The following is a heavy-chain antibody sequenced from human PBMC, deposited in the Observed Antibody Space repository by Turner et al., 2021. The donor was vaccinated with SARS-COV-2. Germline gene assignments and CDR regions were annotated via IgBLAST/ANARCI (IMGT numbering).Heavy chain of an antibody. V-gene: IGHV5-51*01. J-gene: IGHJ3*02. CDR3: ARQKYCSGGSCFVFGDAFDI. CDR1: GYIFSGFW. CDR2: IYPDDSDT. Sequence: EVQLVQSGAEVKKPGESLKISFRGSGYIFSGFWIGWVRQMPGKGLEWMGIIYPDDSDTRYSPSFQGQVTISADKSINTAYLQWSSLKASDTAMYYCARQKYCSGGSCFVFGDAFDIWGQGTMVTVSS. D-gene: IGHD2-15*01.